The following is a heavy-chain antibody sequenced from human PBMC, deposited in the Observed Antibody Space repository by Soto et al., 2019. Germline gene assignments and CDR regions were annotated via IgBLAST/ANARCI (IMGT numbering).Heavy chain of an antibody. CDR1: GGSISSGGYY. Sequence: QVQLQESGPGLVKPSQTLSLTCTVSGGSISSGGYYWSWIRQHPGKGLEWIGYIYYSGSTYYNPSLKSRXXIXVXXSKNQFSLKLSSVTAADTAVYYCARVRFGELNFDYWGQGTLVTVSS. CDR3: ARVRFGELNFDY. D-gene: IGHD3-10*01. V-gene: IGHV4-31*03. CDR2: IYYSGST. J-gene: IGHJ4*02.